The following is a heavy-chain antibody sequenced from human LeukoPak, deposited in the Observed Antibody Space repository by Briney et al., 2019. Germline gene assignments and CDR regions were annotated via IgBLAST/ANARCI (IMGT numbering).Heavy chain of an antibody. CDR3: ARGRSGWNDAFDI. CDR1: GFTFSSYS. Sequence: PGGSLRLSCAASGFTFSSYSMNWVRQAPGKGLEWVSSIGSSSSYIYYADSVKGRFTISRDHAKNSLYLQMNCPRAEGTALYYCARGRSGWNDAFDIWGQGTMVTVSS. J-gene: IGHJ3*02. CDR2: IGSSSSYI. D-gene: IGHD6-19*01. V-gene: IGHV3-21*04.